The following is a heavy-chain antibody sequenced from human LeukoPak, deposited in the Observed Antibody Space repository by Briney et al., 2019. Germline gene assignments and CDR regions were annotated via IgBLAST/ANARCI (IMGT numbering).Heavy chain of an antibody. Sequence: SQTLSLTCAISGDSVSSNSAAWNWIRQSPSRGLEWLGRTYYRSKWYNDYAVSVKSRITINPDTSKNQFSLKLSSVTAADTAVYYCARERYYYDSKEAFDIWGQGTMVTVSS. J-gene: IGHJ3*02. CDR2: TYYRSKWYN. D-gene: IGHD3-22*01. CDR1: GDSVSSNSAA. CDR3: ARERYYYDSKEAFDI. V-gene: IGHV6-1*01.